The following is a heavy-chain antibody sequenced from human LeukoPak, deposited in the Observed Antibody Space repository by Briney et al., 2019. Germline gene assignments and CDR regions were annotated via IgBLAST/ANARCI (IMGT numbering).Heavy chain of an antibody. CDR1: GGSSIGLN. CDR3: ERGETGYCSSTSCYGFRWFDP. J-gene: IGHJ5*02. V-gene: IGHV4-34*01. D-gene: IGHD2-2*01. CDR2: INHAGSI. Sequence: PSATLSVTRVVHGGSSIGLNWSSIRQPPGKGLEWVGEINHAGSINYNPSLMRRATISLATTKTRFCLKLSSVTAADTAMYYCERGETGYCSSTSCYGFRWFDPWGQGTLVTVSS.